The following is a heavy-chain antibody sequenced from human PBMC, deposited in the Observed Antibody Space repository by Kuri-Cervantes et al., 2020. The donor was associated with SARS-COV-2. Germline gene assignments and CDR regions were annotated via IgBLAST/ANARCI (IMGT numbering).Heavy chain of an antibody. J-gene: IGHJ4*02. CDR3: ATRGDYNSGFFDN. Sequence: GGTLRLSCTASGFTFSNYWMTWVRQAPGKGLEWVANIKEDGNEKYYVDSVKGRFTISRDNAKNLLSLEMNSLRGEDTAVYYCATRGDYNSGFFDNWGQGTLVTVSS. D-gene: IGHD3-10*01. CDR2: IKEDGNEK. CDR1: GFTFSNYW. V-gene: IGHV3-7*01.